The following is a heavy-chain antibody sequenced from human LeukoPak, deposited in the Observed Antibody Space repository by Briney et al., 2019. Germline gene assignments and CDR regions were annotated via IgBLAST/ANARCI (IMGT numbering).Heavy chain of an antibody. Sequence: ASVSVSCMASGYTFTSYYMHWVRQAPGQGLEGMGWIVTNGGGTNYAHQYQGRVTLTRDTSINTAFLELSTLTSDDTAVYYCARGGPHHGCDYWGQGTLVTVSS. D-gene: IGHD1-26*01. J-gene: IGHJ4*02. CDR1: GYTFTSYY. CDR3: ARGGPHHGCDY. CDR2: IVTNGGGT. V-gene: IGHV1-2*02.